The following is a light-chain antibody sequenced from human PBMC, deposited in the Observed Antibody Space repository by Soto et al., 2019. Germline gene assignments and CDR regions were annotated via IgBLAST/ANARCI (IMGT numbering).Light chain of an antibody. CDR2: AAS. CDR1: QGIGND. V-gene: IGKV1-17*01. J-gene: IGKJ1*01. Sequence: DIQMTQSPSSLSASVGDRVTITCRASQGIGNDLGWYQQKPGKAPKRLIFAASSLQGGVPSRFSVSGSGTEFALTISSLLPQDFTTYYCLQHNSYPWTFGQGTKVDFK. CDR3: LQHNSYPWT.